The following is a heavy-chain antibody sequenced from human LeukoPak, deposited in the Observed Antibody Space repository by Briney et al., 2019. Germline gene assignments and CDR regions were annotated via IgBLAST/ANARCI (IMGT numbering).Heavy chain of an antibody. CDR1: GFTFSSYG. CDR2: ISYDGSSE. CDR3: AKDFRDGYNHPSYYFDS. Sequence: GGSLRLSCAASGFTFSSYGMHWVRQAPGKGLEGVAVISYDGSSEYYADSVQGRLTVARDNSKNTMYLQMNSLRAEDTAVYYCAKDFRDGYNHPSYYFDSWGQGTLVTVSS. J-gene: IGHJ4*02. D-gene: IGHD5-24*01. V-gene: IGHV3-30*18.